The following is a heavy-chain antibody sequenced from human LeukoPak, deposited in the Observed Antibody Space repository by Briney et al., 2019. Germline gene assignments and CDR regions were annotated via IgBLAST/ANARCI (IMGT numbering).Heavy chain of an antibody. D-gene: IGHD3-3*01. V-gene: IGHV4-39*01. Sequence: SETLSLTCTVSGGSISSSSYSWGWIRQPPGKGLEWIGSIYYSGTTYYNPSLKSRVTISVDTSKIQFSLKLSSVAATDTAVYFCARLRFDFWSGYTHPYFDYWGQGTLVTVSP. J-gene: IGHJ4*02. CDR3: ARLRFDFWSGYTHPYFDY. CDR2: IYYSGTT. CDR1: GGSISSSSYS.